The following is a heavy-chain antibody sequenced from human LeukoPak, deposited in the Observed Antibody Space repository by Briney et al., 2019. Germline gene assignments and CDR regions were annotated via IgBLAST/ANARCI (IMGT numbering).Heavy chain of an antibody. CDR1: GFTFSTYS. Sequence: GGSLRLSCAASGFTFSTYSMTWVRQAPGKGLEWVSSISTSSNYIYYADSVRGRFTISRDNAKNSLYLQMNSLSAEDTAVYYCARAKTDYYDSPTIWGQGTLVTVSS. D-gene: IGHD3-22*01. CDR2: ISTSSNYI. J-gene: IGHJ3*02. CDR3: ARAKTDYYDSPTI. V-gene: IGHV3-21*01.